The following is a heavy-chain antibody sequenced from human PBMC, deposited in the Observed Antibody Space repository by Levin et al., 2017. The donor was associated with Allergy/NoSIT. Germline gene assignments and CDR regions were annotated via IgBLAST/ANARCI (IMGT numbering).Heavy chain of an antibody. CDR1: GFTVSSNY. D-gene: IGHD6-6*01. CDR3: ASGGSSSSPALNDY. J-gene: IGHJ4*02. Sequence: GASVKVSCAASGFTVSSNYMSWVRQAPGKGLEWVSVIYSGGSTYYADSVKGRFTISRDNSKNTLYLQMNSLRAEDTAVYYCASGGSSSSPALNDYWGQGTLVTVSS. V-gene: IGHV3-53*01. CDR2: IYSGGST.